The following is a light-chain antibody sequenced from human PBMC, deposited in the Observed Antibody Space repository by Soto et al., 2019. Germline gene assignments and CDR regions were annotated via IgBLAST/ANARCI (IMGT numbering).Light chain of an antibody. Sequence: AIQMAQSPSSLSASVGDPVTFTCRASQAIRHDLGWFQQRPGKPPKLLIYGISILQTGVPSRFSGSGSGTDFTLTISGLQPEDFATYYCLHDAPFPYSFGQGTRLEI. J-gene: IGKJ2*03. V-gene: IGKV1-6*01. CDR1: QAIRHD. CDR2: GIS. CDR3: LHDAPFPYS.